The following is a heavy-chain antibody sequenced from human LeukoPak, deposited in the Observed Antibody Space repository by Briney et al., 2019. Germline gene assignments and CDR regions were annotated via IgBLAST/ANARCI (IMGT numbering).Heavy chain of an antibody. CDR3: ARQRAVAGTRMVNWFDP. Sequence: KPSETLSLTCAVYGGSFSGYYWSWIRQPPGKGLEWIGEINHSGSTNYNPSLKSRVTISVDTSKNQFSLKLSSVTAADTAVYYCARQRAVAGTRMVNWFDPWGQGTLVTVSS. CDR2: INHSGST. J-gene: IGHJ5*02. D-gene: IGHD6-19*01. CDR1: GGSFSGYY. V-gene: IGHV4-34*01.